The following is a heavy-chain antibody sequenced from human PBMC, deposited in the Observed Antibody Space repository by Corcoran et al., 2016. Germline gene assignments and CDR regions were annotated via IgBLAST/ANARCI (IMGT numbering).Heavy chain of an antibody. D-gene: IGHD6-13*01. CDR1: GGSFSGYY. V-gene: IGHV4-34*01. CDR2: INHSGST. CDR3: ARVAFSSSWDVGDY. J-gene: IGHJ4*02. Sequence: QVQLQQWGAGLLKPSETLSLTCAVYGGSFSGYYWSWIRQPPGKGLEWIGEINHSGSTNYNPSLKSRVTISVDTSKNQFSLKLSSVTAADTAVYYCARVAFSSSWDVGDYWGQGTLVTVSS.